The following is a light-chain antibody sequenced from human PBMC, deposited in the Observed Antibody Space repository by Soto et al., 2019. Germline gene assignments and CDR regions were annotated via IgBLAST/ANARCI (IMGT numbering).Light chain of an antibody. V-gene: IGKV3-15*01. J-gene: IGKJ3*01. CDR2: GAS. CDR3: QQYNNWPLT. CDR1: QSVSSN. Sequence: EIVMTQSPATLSVSQGARDTLSCRASQSVSSNLAWYQQKPGQAPRLLIYGASTRATGIPARFSGSGSGTEFTLTISSLQSEDFAVYYCQQYNNWPLTFGPGTKVDIK.